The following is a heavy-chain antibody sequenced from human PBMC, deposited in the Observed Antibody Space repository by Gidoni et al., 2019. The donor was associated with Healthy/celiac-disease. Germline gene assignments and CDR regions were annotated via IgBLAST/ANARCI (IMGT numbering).Heavy chain of an antibody. J-gene: IGHJ5*02. V-gene: IGHV4-59*01. CDR3: AREGKEPGALVA. CDR2: IYYSGST. D-gene: IGHD5-18*01. Sequence: QVQLQESGPGLVKPSETLSLTCTVSGGSISSYYWSWIRQPPGKGLEWIGYIYYSGSTNYNPSLKSRVTISVDTSKNQFSLKLSSVTAADTAVYYCAREGKEPGALVAWGQGTLVTVSS. CDR1: GGSISSYY.